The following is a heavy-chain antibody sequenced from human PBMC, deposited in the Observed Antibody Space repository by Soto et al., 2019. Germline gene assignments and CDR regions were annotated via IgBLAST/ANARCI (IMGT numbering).Heavy chain of an antibody. CDR3: AKRDDYGGEFDY. D-gene: IGHD4-17*01. CDR1: GFTFSNYG. Sequence: GGSLRLSCAASGFTFSNYGMHWVRQAPGKGLEWVALISYDGNNKWYADSVKGRFTISRDSSKNTLFLQMNNLRVEDTAVYYCAKRDDYGGEFDYWGQGTLVTVSS. V-gene: IGHV3-30*18. J-gene: IGHJ4*02. CDR2: ISYDGNNK.